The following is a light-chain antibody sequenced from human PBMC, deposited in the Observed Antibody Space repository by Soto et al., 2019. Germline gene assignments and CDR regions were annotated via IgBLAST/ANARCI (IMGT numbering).Light chain of an antibody. V-gene: IGKV3-15*01. CDR2: GAS. CDR3: QQYSNWPWT. J-gene: IGKJ1*01. CDR1: QSVSSN. Sequence: EIVLTQSPGTLSLSPGDRATLSCRASQSVSSNFAWFQQKPGQAPRLLIYGASTRATGIPARFSGSGSGTEFTLTISSLQSEDFAVYYCQQYSNWPWTFGQGTTVDI.